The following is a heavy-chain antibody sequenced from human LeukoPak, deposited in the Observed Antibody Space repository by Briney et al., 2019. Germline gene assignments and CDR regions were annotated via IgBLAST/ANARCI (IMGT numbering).Heavy chain of an antibody. CDR2: ITAGGYST. CDR1: GFTFSIDA. D-gene: IGHD4-23*01. V-gene: IGHV3-23*01. CDR3: AKDPYGNSY. J-gene: IGHJ4*02. Sequence: GSLRLSCATSGFTFSIDAMSWVRQAPGKGLEWVSGITAGGYSTYYADSVQGRFTISRDNSKNTLFLQMNSLRAEDTAVYYCAKDPYGNSYWGQGTLVTVSS.